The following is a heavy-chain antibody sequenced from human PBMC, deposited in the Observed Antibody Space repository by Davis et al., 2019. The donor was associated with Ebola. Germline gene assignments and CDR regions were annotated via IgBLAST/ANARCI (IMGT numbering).Heavy chain of an antibody. D-gene: IGHD1-1*01. CDR2: INTETGNP. CDR1: GYIFTNYA. V-gene: IGHV7-4-1*02. J-gene: IGHJ3*01. Sequence: ASVTVSCKASGYIFTNYAMNWVRQAPGQGPEWMGWINTETGNPMYAQGFTGRFDFSLDTSVSTAYLQISSLKPGDSAVYYCARSKAVHDAFDVWGQGTLVTVSS. CDR3: ARSKAVHDAFDV.